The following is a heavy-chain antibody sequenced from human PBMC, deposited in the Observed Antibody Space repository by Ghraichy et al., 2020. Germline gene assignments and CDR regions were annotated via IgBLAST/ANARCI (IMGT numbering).Heavy chain of an antibody. J-gene: IGHJ4*02. Sequence: GESLNISCAASGFTFSSYSMNWVRQAPGKGLEWVSSISSSSSYIYYADSVKGRFTISRDNAKNSLYLQMNSLRAEDTAVYYCARDPPPNSGSYYAYWGQGTLVTVSS. CDR1: GFTFSSYS. CDR2: ISSSSSYI. V-gene: IGHV3-21*01. D-gene: IGHD1-26*01. CDR3: ARDPPPNSGSYYAY.